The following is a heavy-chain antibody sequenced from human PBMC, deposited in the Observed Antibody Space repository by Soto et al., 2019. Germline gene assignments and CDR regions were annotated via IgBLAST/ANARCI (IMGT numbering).Heavy chain of an antibody. Sequence: QVQLVESGGGVVQPGRSLRLSCAASGFTFSCYGMHWVRQAPGKGLEWVAVIWYDGSNKYYADSVKGRFTISRDNSKNTLYLQMNSLRAEDTAVYYCARGWGTGPNWNSPFDYWGQGTLVTVSS. D-gene: IGHD1-7*01. CDR3: ARGWGTGPNWNSPFDY. J-gene: IGHJ4*02. CDR1: GFTFSCYG. V-gene: IGHV3-33*01. CDR2: IWYDGSNK.